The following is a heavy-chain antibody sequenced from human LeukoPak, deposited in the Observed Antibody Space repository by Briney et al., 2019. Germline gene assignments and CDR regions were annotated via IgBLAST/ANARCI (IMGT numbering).Heavy chain of an antibody. J-gene: IGHJ5*02. D-gene: IGHD6-6*01. Sequence: ASVKVSCKASGYTFTGYYMHWVRQAPGQGLEWMGWINPNSGGTNYAQKFQGRVTMTRDTSISTAYMELSSLRSEDTAVYYCARGRIAARGFDPWGQGTLVTVSS. V-gene: IGHV1-2*02. CDR3: ARGRIAARGFDP. CDR2: INPNSGGT. CDR1: GYTFTGYY.